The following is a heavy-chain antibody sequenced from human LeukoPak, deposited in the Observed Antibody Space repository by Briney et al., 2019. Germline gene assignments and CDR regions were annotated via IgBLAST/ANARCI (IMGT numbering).Heavy chain of an antibody. J-gene: IGHJ5*02. V-gene: IGHV4-61*02. CDR1: GGSISSGSYY. D-gene: IGHD2-2*01. CDR3: ARWRGYCSSTSCYGNWFDP. CDR2: IYTSGST. Sequence: PSETLSLTCTVSGGSISSGSYYWSWIRQPAGKGLEWIGRIYTSGSTNYNPSLKSRVTISVDTSKNQFSLKLSSVTAADTVVYYCARWRGYCSSTSCYGNWFDPWGQGTLVTVSS.